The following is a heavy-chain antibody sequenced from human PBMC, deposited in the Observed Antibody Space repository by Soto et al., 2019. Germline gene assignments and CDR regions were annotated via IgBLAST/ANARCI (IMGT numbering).Heavy chain of an antibody. V-gene: IGHV3-30-3*01. CDR1: GFTFSSYA. CDR3: ARGRVYAMGADDAFDI. Sequence: QVQLVESGGGVVQPGRSLRLSCAASGFTFSSYAMHWVRQAPGKGLEWVAVISYDGSNKYYADSVKGRFTISRDNSKNTLYLQMNSLRAEDTAVYYCARGRVYAMGADDAFDIWGQGTMVTVSS. CDR2: ISYDGSNK. D-gene: IGHD2-8*01. J-gene: IGHJ3*02.